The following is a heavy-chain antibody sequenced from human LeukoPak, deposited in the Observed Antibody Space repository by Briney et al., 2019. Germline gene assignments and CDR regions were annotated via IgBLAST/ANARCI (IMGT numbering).Heavy chain of an antibody. D-gene: IGHD1-7*01. Sequence: PSETLSLTCTVSGGSISSGGYYWSWIRQPPGKGLEWIGYIYHSGSTYYNPSLKSRVTISVDRSKNQFSLKLSSVTAADTAVYYCARPWSNWNYVHDAFDIWGQGTMVTVSS. V-gene: IGHV4-30-2*01. CDR1: GGSISSGGYY. J-gene: IGHJ3*02. CDR3: ARPWSNWNYVHDAFDI. CDR2: IYHSGST.